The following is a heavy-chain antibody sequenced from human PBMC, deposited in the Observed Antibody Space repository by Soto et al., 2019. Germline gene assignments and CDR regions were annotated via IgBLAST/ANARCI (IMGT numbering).Heavy chain of an antibody. V-gene: IGHV3-49*04. Sequence: GGSLRLSCSASGFTFGDHAMTWVRQAPGKGLEWIGLIRSKVYGGTTEHAASVKGRFTVSRDDSKSIVYLQMNSLKTEDTAVYSCGRGQEGGHYRDYWGQGTLVTVSS. D-gene: IGHD3-16*02. CDR3: GRGQEGGHYRDY. CDR1: GFTFGDHA. J-gene: IGHJ4*02. CDR2: IRSKVYGGTT.